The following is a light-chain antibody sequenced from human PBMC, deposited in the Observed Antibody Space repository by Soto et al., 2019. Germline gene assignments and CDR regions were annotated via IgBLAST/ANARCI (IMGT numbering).Light chain of an antibody. Sequence: ILMTQSPATLSVSPGERATLSCRASQSVSNNLAWYQQKPGQAPRLLIYDASTRANGIPARFSGSGSGTEFTLTISGLQTEDFAVYYCQQYNNLPPWTCGQGTKVEIK. CDR2: DAS. CDR1: QSVSNN. V-gene: IGKV3-15*01. CDR3: QQYNNLPPWT. J-gene: IGKJ1*01.